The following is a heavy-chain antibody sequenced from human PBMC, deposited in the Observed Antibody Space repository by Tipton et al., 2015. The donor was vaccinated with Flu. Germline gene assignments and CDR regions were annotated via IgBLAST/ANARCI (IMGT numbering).Heavy chain of an antibody. J-gene: IGHJ4*02. V-gene: IGHV4-38-2*02. CDR2: IFHTGST. D-gene: IGHD6-19*01. CDR1: GHSISSDYY. Sequence: TLSLTCTISGHSISSDYYWGWIRQSPGKGLEWIGNIFHTGSTYHNPSLKSRVTISVDTSKNQFSLKLDSVTAADTAVYYCARGLSSGWYSVAYFDYWGQGALVSVSS. CDR3: ARGLSSGWYSVAYFDY.